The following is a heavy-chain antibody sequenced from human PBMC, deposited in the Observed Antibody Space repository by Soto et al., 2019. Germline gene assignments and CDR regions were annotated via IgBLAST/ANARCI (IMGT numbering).Heavy chain of an antibody. CDR1: GFTFDDYA. D-gene: IGHD6-13*01. V-gene: IGHV3-9*01. Sequence: EVQLVESGGGLVQPGRSLRLSCAASGFTFDDYAMHWVRQPLGKGLEWVSGITWNSGIIGYADSVKGRFTISRDNAKNSLYLQMYSLRAEDTALYYCAKDQRYSTSYYGYVDLWGRGTLVTVSS. J-gene: IGHJ2*01. CDR3: AKDQRYSTSYYGYVDL. CDR2: ITWNSGII.